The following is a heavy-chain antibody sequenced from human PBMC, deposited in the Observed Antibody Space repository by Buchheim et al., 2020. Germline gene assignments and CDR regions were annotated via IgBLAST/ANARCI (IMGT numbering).Heavy chain of an antibody. CDR1: GFTFSRSW. CDR3: VRDPADYSSSSAHQDY. Sequence: EVQLVESGGGLVQPGGSLRLSCAASGFTFSRSWMHWVRQAPGKGLVWVSRISSDGSSTTYAESVKGRFTISRDNAKNTLYLQMNSLRAEDTAVYYCVRDPADYSSSSAHQDYWGQGTL. D-gene: IGHD6-6*01. V-gene: IGHV3-74*01. J-gene: IGHJ4*02. CDR2: ISSDGSST.